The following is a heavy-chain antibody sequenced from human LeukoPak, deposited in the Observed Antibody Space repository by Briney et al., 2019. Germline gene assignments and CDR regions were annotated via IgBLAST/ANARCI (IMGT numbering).Heavy chain of an antibody. CDR2: ISAYNGNT. D-gene: IGHD3-22*01. Sequence: GASVKVSCKASGYTFTSYGISWVRQAPGQGLEWMGWISAYNGNTNYAQKLQGGVTLTTDTSTSTAYMELRSLRSDDTAVYYCARTYYYDSSGSHFQHWGQGTLVTVSS. CDR3: ARTYYYDSSGSHFQH. V-gene: IGHV1-18*01. CDR1: GYTFTSYG. J-gene: IGHJ1*01.